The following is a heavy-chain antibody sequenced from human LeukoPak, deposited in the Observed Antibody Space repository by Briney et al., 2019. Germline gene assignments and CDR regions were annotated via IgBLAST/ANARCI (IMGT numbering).Heavy chain of an antibody. J-gene: IGHJ4*02. CDR1: GFSFSDYA. CDR2: LSSSSSTYT. CDR3: ARHRQYYGSGSLYYFDY. D-gene: IGHD3-10*01. V-gene: IGHV3-11*03. Sequence: KPGGSLRLSCTASGFSFSDYAMHWVRQAPGKGLEWVSYLSSSSSTYTNYADSVKGRFTISRDNAKNSLYLQMNSLRAEDTAVYYCARHRQYYGSGSLYYFDYWGQGTLVTVSS.